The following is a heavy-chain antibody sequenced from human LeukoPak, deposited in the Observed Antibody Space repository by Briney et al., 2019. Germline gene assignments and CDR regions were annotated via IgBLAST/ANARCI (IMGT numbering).Heavy chain of an antibody. V-gene: IGHV3-9*01. D-gene: IGHD6-13*01. CDR3: AKDVAAAGHGGFDY. CDR1: GFTFDDYA. CDR2: ISWNSGSI. J-gene: IGHJ4*02. Sequence: PGRSLRLSCAASGFTFDDYAMHWVRQAPGKGLEWVSGISWNSGSIGYADSVKGRFTISRDNAKNSLYLQMNSLRAEDTALYYCAKDVAAAGHGGFDYWGQGTLVTVSS.